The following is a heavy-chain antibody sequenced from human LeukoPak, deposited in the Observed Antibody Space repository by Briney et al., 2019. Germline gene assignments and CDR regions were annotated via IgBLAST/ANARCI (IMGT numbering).Heavy chain of an antibody. J-gene: IGHJ4*02. Sequence: ASVKVSCKASGGTFSSYAISWVRQAPGQGLEWMGRITPILGIANYAQKFQVRVTITADKSTSTAYMELSSLRSEDTAVYYCARARDCNTAELFYWGRGTLVSVSS. CDR2: ITPILGIA. CDR1: GGTFSSYA. CDR3: ARARDCNTAELFY. V-gene: IGHV1-69*04. D-gene: IGHD5-18*01.